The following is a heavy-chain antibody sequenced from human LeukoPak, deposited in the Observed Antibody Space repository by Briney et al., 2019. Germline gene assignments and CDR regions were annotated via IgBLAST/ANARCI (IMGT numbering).Heavy chain of an antibody. D-gene: IGHD6-19*01. Sequence: PSETLCLTCTVSGDSIGNYHWSWIRQPAGKGLECIAQIHSSGSTNYNPPLKSRVSMSIDTTEDRVSLTIRSVTAADTAFYYCARRDINSGWSFDDWGQGILVTVSS. CDR1: GDSIGNYH. V-gene: IGHV4-4*07. CDR3: ARRDINSGWSFDD. J-gene: IGHJ4*02. CDR2: IHSSGST.